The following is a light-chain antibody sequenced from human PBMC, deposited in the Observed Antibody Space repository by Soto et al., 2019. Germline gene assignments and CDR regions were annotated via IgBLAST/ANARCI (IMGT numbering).Light chain of an antibody. V-gene: IGKV1-39*01. J-gene: IGKJ3*01. CDR3: QQSYTTLFT. CDR2: AAS. Sequence: DIQMTQSPSSLSASVGDRVTITCRASQSISNYLNWYQQKPGKAPKLLIYAASSLQSGVPSRFRGNESGPDFTLTISSLQPEDFATYSCQQSYTTLFTFGPGTNVDIK. CDR1: QSISNY.